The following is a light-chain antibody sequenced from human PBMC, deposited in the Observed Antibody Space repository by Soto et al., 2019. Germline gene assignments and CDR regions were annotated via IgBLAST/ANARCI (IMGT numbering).Light chain of an antibody. V-gene: IGKV3-15*01. J-gene: IGKJ1*01. CDR3: QQYNKWPLT. CDR2: GAS. CDR1: QSVSID. Sequence: EIVMTQSPATRSVFPGERATLYCKASQSVSIDLAWYQQTPGQAPRLLIYGASTRATGIPVRFSGSASGTEFTLTISSLQSEDFTVYDCQQYNKWPLTFGQGTKVDIK.